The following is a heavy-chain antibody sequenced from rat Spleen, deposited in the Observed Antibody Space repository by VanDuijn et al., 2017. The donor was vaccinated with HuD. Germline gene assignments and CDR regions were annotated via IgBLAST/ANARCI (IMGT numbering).Heavy chain of an antibody. D-gene: IGHD1-12*01. V-gene: IGHV2-47*01. J-gene: IGHJ4*01. CDR2: IGSGGGT. CDR1: GLSLTSNS. Sequence: QVQLKESGPGLVQPAQTLSLTCTVSGLSLTSNSVSWIRQPPGKGLEWMGVIGSGGGTDYNSAVKSRLSISRDTSKRQIYLKMNSLQTEDIATYYCARDSYAYVMDAWGQGASVTVSS. CDR3: ARDSYAYVMDA.